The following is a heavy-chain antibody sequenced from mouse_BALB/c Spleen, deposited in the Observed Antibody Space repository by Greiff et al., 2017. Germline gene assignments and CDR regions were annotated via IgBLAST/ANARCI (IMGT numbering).Heavy chain of an antibody. Sequence: EVKLMESGGGLVKPGGSLKLSCAASGFTFSSYAMSWVRQTPEKRLEWVASISSGGSTYYPDSVKGRFTISRDNARNILYLQMSSLRSEDTAMYYCARDGYYVGYWGQGTTLTVSS. D-gene: IGHD2-2*01. J-gene: IGHJ2*01. CDR1: GFTFSSYA. V-gene: IGHV5-6-5*01. CDR3: ARDGYYVGY. CDR2: ISSGGST.